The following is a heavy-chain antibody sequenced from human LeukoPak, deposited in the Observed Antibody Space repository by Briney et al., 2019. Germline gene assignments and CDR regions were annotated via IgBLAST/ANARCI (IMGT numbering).Heavy chain of an antibody. CDR3: ASSSMWGSGGSDTAFDY. V-gene: IGHV1-69*06. Sequence: SVKVSCKASGGTFSSYAISWVRRAPGQGLEWMGGIIPIFGTANYAQKFQGRVTITADKSTSTAYMELSSLRSEDTAVYYCASSSMWGSGGSDTAFDYWGQGTLVTVSS. J-gene: IGHJ4*02. CDR2: IIPIFGTA. D-gene: IGHD2-15*01. CDR1: GGTFSSYA.